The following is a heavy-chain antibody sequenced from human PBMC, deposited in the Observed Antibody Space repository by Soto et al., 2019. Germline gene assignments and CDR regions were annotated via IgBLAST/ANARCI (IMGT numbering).Heavy chain of an antibody. J-gene: IGHJ6*02. D-gene: IGHD2-2*01. CDR3: ARERVVARGRPGTDV. CDR2: FNTDGTS. CDR1: GASVSSYY. V-gene: IGHV4-4*07. Sequence: SETLSLTCAVSGASVSSYYWSWIRQPAGKGLEWIGRFNTDGTSNYNPSLRSRVTMSVDTSKNQFSLKLTSLTAADTATYYCARERVVARGRPGTDVWGQGTRVTV.